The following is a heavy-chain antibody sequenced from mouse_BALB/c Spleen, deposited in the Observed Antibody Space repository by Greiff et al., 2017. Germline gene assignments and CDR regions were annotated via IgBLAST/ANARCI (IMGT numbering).Heavy chain of an antibody. V-gene: IGHV1S56*01. J-gene: IGHJ1*01. CDR2: IYPGDSGT. CDR1: GYTFTSYE. CDR3: ARGGDWYFDV. Sequence: VQLQQPGPELVRPGALVKLSCKASGYTFTSYEINWVKQRPGQGLEWIGGIYPGDSGTKYNQKFKGKATLTVDKSSSTAYMQLSSPTSENSAVYFCARGGDWYFDVWGAGTTVTVSS.